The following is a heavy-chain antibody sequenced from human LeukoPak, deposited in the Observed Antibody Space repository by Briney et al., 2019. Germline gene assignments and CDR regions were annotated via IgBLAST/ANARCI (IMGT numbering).Heavy chain of an antibody. J-gene: IGHJ4*02. CDR3: WGPRTHKDSSWYGDFDY. D-gene: IGHD6-13*01. Sequence: GSLRLSCAASGFTLSSNYMSWVRQDPGKGLEWIGSIYYSGSTYYNPSLKSRVTISVDKSKNQFSLKLSSVTAADTAVYYCWGPRTHKDSSWYGDFDYWGQGTLVTVSS. CDR2: IYYSGST. V-gene: IGHV4-39*07. CDR1: GFTLSSNY.